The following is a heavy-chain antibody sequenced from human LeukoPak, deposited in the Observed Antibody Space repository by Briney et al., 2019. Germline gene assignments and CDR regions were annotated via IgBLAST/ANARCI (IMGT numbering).Heavy chain of an antibody. D-gene: IGHD1-1*01. CDR1: GYTFTNYY. J-gene: IGHJ4*02. V-gene: IGHV1-2*02. Sequence: ASVKVSCKASGYTFTNYYIHWVRQAPGQGLEWMGWINSNSGDTNSAQKFQGRIIMTRDTSISTAYMELSRLRSDDTAVYYCVSTSVGMNVVWNFHYWGQGTLVTVSS. CDR2: INSNSGDT. CDR3: VSTSVGMNVVWNFHY.